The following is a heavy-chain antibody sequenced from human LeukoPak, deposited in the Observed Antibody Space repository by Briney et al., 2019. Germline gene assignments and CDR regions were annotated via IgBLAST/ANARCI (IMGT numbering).Heavy chain of an antibody. CDR1: GYSISSGYY. V-gene: IGHV4-38-2*02. CDR3: AREHSSSSGDDAFDI. CDR2: IYHSGST. D-gene: IGHD6-13*01. J-gene: IGHJ3*02. Sequence: SETLSLTCTVSGYSISSGYYWGWIRQPPGKGLEWIGSIYHSGSTYYNPSLKSRVTISVDTSKNQFSLKLSSVTAADTAVYYCAREHSSSSGDDAFDIWGQGTMVTVSS.